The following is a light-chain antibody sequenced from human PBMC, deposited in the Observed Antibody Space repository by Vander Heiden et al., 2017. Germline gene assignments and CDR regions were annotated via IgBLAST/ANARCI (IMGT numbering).Light chain of an antibody. CDR3: QQSDSTPIT. CDR2: AAS. V-gene: IGKV1-39*01. J-gene: IGKJ4*01. CDR1: QSISSY. Sequence: IQMTESPSSLSASVGDRVTITCPVSQSISSYLNWHQQKPGKAPKLLIYAASSLQSGVPSRSSDSGSGTDFTLTISRLPPEDFATYYCQQSDSTPITFGGGTKVEIK.